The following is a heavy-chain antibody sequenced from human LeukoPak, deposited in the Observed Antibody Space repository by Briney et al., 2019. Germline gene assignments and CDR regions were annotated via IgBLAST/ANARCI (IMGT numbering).Heavy chain of an antibody. Sequence: GESLKISCRGSGYTFSNYWIGWVRQMPGKGLEWMAIIYPGDSDRRYSPSFQGQVTISADRSIRTAYLQWSSLKASDTAIYYCARLTWDQYFFDFWGQGTLVTVSS. CDR1: GYTFSNYW. CDR2: IYPGDSDR. V-gene: IGHV5-51*01. D-gene: IGHD1-26*01. CDR3: ARLTWDQYFFDF. J-gene: IGHJ4*02.